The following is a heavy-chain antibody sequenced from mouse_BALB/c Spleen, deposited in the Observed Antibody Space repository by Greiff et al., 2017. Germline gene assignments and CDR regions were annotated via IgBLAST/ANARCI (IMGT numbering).Heavy chain of an antibody. Sequence: EVQLVESGGGLVQPKGSLKLSCAASGFTFNTYAMNWVRQAPGKGLEWVARIRSKSNNYATYYADSVKDRFTISRDDSQSMLYLQMNNLKTEDTAMYYCVRQLLLEMDYWGQGTSVTVSS. CDR1: GFTFNTYA. CDR3: VRQLLLEMDY. V-gene: IGHV10-1*02. CDR2: IRSKSNNYAT. D-gene: IGHD1-1*01. J-gene: IGHJ4*01.